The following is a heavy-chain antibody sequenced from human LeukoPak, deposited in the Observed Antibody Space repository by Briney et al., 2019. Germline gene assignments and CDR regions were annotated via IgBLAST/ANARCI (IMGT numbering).Heavy chain of an antibody. CDR2: IWSDGSNK. Sequence: PGGSLRLSCATSGFTFSGYGMHWVRQAPGKGLEWVTVIWSDGSNKYYADSAKGRFTISRDNSKNTLYLQMNSLRAEDTAVYYCVRGYYAGRGHHFEYWGQGTLVTVSS. D-gene: IGHD3-22*01. J-gene: IGHJ4*02. V-gene: IGHV3-33*01. CDR3: VRGYYAGRGHHFEY. CDR1: GFTFSGYG.